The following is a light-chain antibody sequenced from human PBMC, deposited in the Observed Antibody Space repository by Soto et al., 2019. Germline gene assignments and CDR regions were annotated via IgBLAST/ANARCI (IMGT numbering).Light chain of an antibody. V-gene: IGLV1-44*01. Sequence: QSVLTQPPSASGTPGQRITISCSGSSSNIGSHTVNWHQQVPGTAPKLLIYDIYKRPSGIPDRFSGSTSGPSATLTITAVQVGDEAEYYCGTWGWGLRVFGAGTKVTVL. CDR3: GTWGWGLRV. CDR1: SSNIGSHT. CDR2: DIY. J-gene: IGLJ1*01.